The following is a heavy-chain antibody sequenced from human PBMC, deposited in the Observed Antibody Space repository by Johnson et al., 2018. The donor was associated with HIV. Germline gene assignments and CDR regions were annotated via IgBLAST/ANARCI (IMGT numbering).Heavy chain of an antibody. CDR1: GFTFSDYY. J-gene: IGHJ3*02. Sequence: VQLVESGGGVVQPGRSLRLSCAASGFTFSDYYMSWIRQAPGKGLEWVSYISSSGSTIYYADSVKGRFTISRDNAKNSLYLQVNSLRAEDTALYYCARDRRHYYDSSGYQNIHDAFDIWG. V-gene: IGHV3-11*01. CDR2: ISSSGSTI. CDR3: ARDRRHYYDSSGYQNIHDAFDI. D-gene: IGHD3-22*01.